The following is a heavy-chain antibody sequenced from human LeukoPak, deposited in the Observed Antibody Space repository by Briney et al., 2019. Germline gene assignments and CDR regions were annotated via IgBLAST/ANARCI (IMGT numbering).Heavy chain of an antibody. Sequence: SVKVSCKVSGGTLSNDSITWVRQAPGQGLEWVGGITPIFDTPNYAPKLQGRLTINADGSTSTVYMELRSLRSEDTAVYFCARGPPPLYSGSYRPLDHWGQGTLVTVSS. J-gene: IGHJ4*02. CDR1: GGTLSNDS. D-gene: IGHD1-26*01. CDR3: ARGPPPLYSGSYRPLDH. CDR2: ITPIFDTP. V-gene: IGHV1-69*13.